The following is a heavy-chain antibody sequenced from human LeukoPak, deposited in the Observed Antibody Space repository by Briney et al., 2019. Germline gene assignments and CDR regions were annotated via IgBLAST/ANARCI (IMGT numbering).Heavy chain of an antibody. D-gene: IGHD1-26*01. V-gene: IGHV3-7*01. J-gene: IGHJ4*02. CDR2: IKQDGSEK. CDR1: GFTFSSYW. Sequence: GGSLRLSCAASGFTFSSYWMSWVRQAPGKGLEWVANIKQDGSEKYYVDSVKGRFTISRDNAKNSLYLQVNNLRAEDTAVYYCARDLPVVGAPGFDYWGQGTLVTVSS. CDR3: ARDLPVVGAPGFDY.